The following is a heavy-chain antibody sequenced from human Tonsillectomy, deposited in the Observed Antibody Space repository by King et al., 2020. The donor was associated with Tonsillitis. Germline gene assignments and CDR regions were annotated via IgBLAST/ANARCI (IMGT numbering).Heavy chain of an antibody. V-gene: IGHV3-30*18. Sequence: QLVQSGGGVVQAGRSLRLSCAASGFTFSSDGMHWVRQAPGKGLEWVAVISYDGSNKYYADSVKGRFTISRDNSKNTLYLQMNSLRAEDTDVYYCANPDYYYYYGMDVWGQGTTVTVSS. CDR1: GFTFSSDG. CDR2: ISYDGSNK. CDR3: ANPDYYYYYGMDV. J-gene: IGHJ6*02.